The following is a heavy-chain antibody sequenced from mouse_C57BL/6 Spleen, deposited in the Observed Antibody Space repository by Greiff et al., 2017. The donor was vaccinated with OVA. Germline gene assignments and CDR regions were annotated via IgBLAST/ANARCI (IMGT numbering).Heavy chain of an antibody. V-gene: IGHV1-69*01. Sequence: QVQLQQSGAELVMPGASVKLSCKASGYTFTSYWMHWVKQRPGQGLEWIGEIDPSDSYTNYNQKFKGKSTLTVDKSSSTAYMQLSSLTSEDSAVYYCARDSHPSTGPWFAYWGQGTLVTVSA. J-gene: IGHJ3*01. D-gene: IGHD4-1*02. CDR3: ARDSHPSTGPWFAY. CDR1: GYTFTSYW. CDR2: IDPSDSYT.